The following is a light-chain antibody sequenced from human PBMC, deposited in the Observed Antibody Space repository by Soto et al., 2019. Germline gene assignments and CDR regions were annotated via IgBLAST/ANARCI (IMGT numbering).Light chain of an antibody. CDR3: AAWDDSLTGVI. J-gene: IGLJ2*01. V-gene: IGLV1-44*01. Sequence: QSVVTQPPSASGAPDQRVTISCSGSSSNIGSNIVNWYQQLPGTAPKLLIFNNNQRPSGVPDRFSGSKSGTSASLAISGLQSEDEADYYCAAWDDSLTGVIFGGGTKVTVL. CDR1: SSNIGSNI. CDR2: NNN.